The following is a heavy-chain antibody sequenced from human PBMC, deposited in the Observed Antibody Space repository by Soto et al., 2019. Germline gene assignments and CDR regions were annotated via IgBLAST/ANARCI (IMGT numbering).Heavy chain of an antibody. CDR2: INAGNGNT. J-gene: IGHJ6*03. CDR1: GYTFTIYA. Sequence: ASVKVSCKASGYTFTIYAMHWVRQAPGQRLEWMGWINAGNGNTKYSQKFQGRVTITRDTSASTAYMELSSLRSEDTAVYYCATPPATHQSSPYYYYYMDVWGKRTTVTVSS. D-gene: IGHD2-15*01. CDR3: ATPPATHQSSPYYYYYMDV. V-gene: IGHV1-3*01.